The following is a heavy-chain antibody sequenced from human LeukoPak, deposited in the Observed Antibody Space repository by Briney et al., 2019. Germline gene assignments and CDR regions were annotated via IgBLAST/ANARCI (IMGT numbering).Heavy chain of an antibody. D-gene: IGHD3-10*01. CDR3: AKDFRFGETQVG. J-gene: IGHJ4*02. Sequence: PGGSLRLSCAASGFTFSTYAMTWVRQAPGKGLEWVSGINSNGDEIYYADSVRGRFTISRDNSNNALYLQMDSLRAEDTAVYYCAKDFRFGETQVGWGPGTLVTVSS. V-gene: IGHV3-23*01. CDR1: GFTFSTYA. CDR2: INSNGDEI.